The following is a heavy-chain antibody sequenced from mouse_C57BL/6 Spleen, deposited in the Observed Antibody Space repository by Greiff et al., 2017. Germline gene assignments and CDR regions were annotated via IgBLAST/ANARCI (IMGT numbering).Heavy chain of an antibody. CDR3: ARDCGSSCGFAY. J-gene: IGHJ3*01. CDR2: IDPSDSEP. CDR1: GYTFTSYW. D-gene: IGHD1-1*01. V-gene: IGHV1-52*01. Sequence: QVQLQQPGAELVRPGSSVKLSCKASGYTFTSYWMHWVKQRPIQGLEWIGNIDPSDSEPHYNQKFKDKATLTVDKSSSTAYMQLSSLTSEDSAVYDCARDCGSSCGFAYWGQGTLVTVSA.